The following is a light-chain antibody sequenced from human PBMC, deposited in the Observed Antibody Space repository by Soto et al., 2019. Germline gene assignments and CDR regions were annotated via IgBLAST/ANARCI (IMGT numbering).Light chain of an antibody. CDR1: NSGSKN. CDR2: RDS. V-gene: IGLV3-9*01. CDR3: QVWDRSTYVV. Sequence: SYELTQPLSVSVALGQTARITCGGNNSGSKNVHWYQQKPGQAPVLVIYRDSNRPSGIPERFSGSNSGNTATLTISRAQAGDEADYYCQVWDRSTYVVFGGGTQLTVL. J-gene: IGLJ2*01.